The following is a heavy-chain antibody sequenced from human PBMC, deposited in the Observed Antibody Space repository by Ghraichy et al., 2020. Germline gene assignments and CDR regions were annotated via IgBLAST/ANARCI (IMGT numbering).Heavy chain of an antibody. J-gene: IGHJ6*02. Sequence: GGSLRLSCAASGFTFSSYSMNWVRQAPGKGLEWVSSISSSSSYIYYADSVKGRFTISRDNAKNSLYLQMNSLRAEDTAVYYCARVGVGEPLYYYYGMDVWGQGTTVTVSS. D-gene: IGHD3-10*01. V-gene: IGHV3-21*01. CDR1: GFTFSSYS. CDR3: ARVGVGEPLYYYYGMDV. CDR2: ISSSSSYI.